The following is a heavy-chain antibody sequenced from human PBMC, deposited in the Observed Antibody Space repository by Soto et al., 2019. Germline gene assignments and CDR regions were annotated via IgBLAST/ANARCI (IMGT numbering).Heavy chain of an antibody. CDR2: IYDSGSA. Sequence: QVQLQESGPGLVKPSQTLSLTCIVSGDSISRGGYFWTWIRQHPGKGLEWIGYIYDSGSAFYNPSLKSRVTMSVDTSKNQASLKVGSVTAADTAVFYCARGILRPNRYMDVWGKGTAVAVSS. CDR1: GDSISRGGYF. CDR3: ARGILRPNRYMDV. D-gene: IGHD1-26*01. J-gene: IGHJ6*03. V-gene: IGHV4-31*03.